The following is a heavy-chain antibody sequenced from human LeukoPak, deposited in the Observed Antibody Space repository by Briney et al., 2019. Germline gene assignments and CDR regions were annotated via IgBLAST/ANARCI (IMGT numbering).Heavy chain of an antibody. J-gene: IGHJ4*02. CDR3: ARHWGSSYYFDY. CDR2: INHSGST. D-gene: IGHD3-16*01. Sequence: SETLSLTCTVSGDSISSSNYYWGWIRQPPGKGLEWIGEINHSGSTNYNPSLKSRVTISVDTSKNQFSLKLSSVTAADTAVYYCARHWGSSYYFDYWGQGTLVTVSS. V-gene: IGHV4-39*01. CDR1: GDSISSSNYY.